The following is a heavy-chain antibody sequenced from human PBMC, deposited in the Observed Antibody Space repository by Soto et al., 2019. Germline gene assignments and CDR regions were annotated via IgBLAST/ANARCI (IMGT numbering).Heavy chain of an antibody. J-gene: IGHJ4*02. Sequence: EVQLVESGGDLVQRGGSLRLSCVASGFTFSVYSMNWVRQAPGKGLEWFSYITSDTKTIKYADSVKGRFTISRDNAKNSVEPQMNSLRDEDTGVYYCARTVEGHFDYWGQGTVVTVSS. CDR2: ITSDTKTI. CDR3: ARTVEGHFDY. D-gene: IGHD6-19*01. V-gene: IGHV3-48*02. CDR1: GFTFSVYS.